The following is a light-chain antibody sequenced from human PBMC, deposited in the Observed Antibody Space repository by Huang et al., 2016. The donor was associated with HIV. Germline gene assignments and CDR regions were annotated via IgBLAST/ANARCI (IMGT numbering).Light chain of an antibody. V-gene: IGKV3-15*01. CDR1: QGIGRK. CDR2: GAS. Sequence: ERVMTQSPVTLSVSPGERATFSCRASQGIGRKLAWYQQKPGQAPRLRVDGASTRATCIPAKFSGSGSETEFTLTISSLQSEDFAVYYCQQYNNWPFTFGPGTRVDIK. J-gene: IGKJ3*01. CDR3: QQYNNWPFT.